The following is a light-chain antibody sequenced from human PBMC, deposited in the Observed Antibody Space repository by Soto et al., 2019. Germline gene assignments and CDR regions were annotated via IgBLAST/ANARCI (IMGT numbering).Light chain of an antibody. CDR3: SSYTTSNTWV. V-gene: IGLV2-14*01. J-gene: IGLJ3*02. Sequence: QSALTQPASVSGSPGQSITIYCTGTSSDVGAYDYVSWYQQHPGKAPKFMLYEVSNRPSGLSNRFSGSKSGNTASLTISGLQAEDEADYYCSSYTTSNTWVFGGGTKLTVL. CDR1: SSDVGAYDY. CDR2: EVS.